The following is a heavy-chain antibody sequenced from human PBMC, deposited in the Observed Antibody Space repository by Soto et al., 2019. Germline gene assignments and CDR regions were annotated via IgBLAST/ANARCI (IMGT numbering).Heavy chain of an antibody. CDR1: GDTFSGEYA. V-gene: IGHV1-69*06. CDR3: TRGTIFGVTYFDL. J-gene: IGHJ4*02. Sequence: QVQLVQSGAEVKKPGSSVKVSCEASGDTFSGEYAMNWVRQAPGHGPEWMGGIIPISGATNYAQDFQGRVTITADKSTNTAYMELNSLRSEDTAIYYCTRGTIFGVTYFDLWGQGTLVTVSS. CDR2: IIPISGAT. D-gene: IGHD3-3*01.